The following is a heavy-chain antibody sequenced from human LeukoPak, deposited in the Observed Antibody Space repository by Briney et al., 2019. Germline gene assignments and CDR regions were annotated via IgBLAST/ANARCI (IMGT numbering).Heavy chain of an antibody. D-gene: IGHD3-10*02. CDR2: IYYSGST. CDR1: GGSISSYY. J-gene: IGHJ6*02. Sequence: ASETLSLTCTVSGGSISSYYWSWIRQPPGKGLEWIGYIYYSGSTNYNPSLKSRVTISVDTSKNQFSLKLSSVTAADTAVYYCARHNDYYVVGGMDVWGQGTTVTVSS. V-gene: IGHV4-59*08. CDR3: ARHNDYYVVGGMDV.